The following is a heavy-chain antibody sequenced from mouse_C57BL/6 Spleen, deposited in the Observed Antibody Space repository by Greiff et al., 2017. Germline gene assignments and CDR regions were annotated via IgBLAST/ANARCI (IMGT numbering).Heavy chain of an antibody. CDR2: IRSKSNNYAT. V-gene: IGHV10-1*01. CDR1: GFSFNTYA. D-gene: IGHD1-2*01. Sequence: EVKLMESGGGLVQPKGSLKLSCAASGFSFNTYAMNWVRQAPGKGLEWVARIRSKSNNYATYYADSVKARFTISRDDSESMLYLQMTNLKTEDTAMYYCVRLTTARYWYFDVWGTGTTVTVSS. J-gene: IGHJ1*03. CDR3: VRLTTARYWYFDV.